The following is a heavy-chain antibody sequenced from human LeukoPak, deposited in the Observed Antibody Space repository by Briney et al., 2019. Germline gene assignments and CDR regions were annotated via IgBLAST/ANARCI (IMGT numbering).Heavy chain of an antibody. J-gene: IGHJ4*02. Sequence: GGSLRLSCVASGFTFTDHPMNWVRQAPGKGLVWVSRINSDGSSTSYADSVEGRFTISRDNAKNTLYLQMNSLRAEDTAVYYCARVIDDYYSLVFDYWGQGTLVTVPS. CDR2: INSDGSST. CDR3: ARVIDDYYSLVFDY. V-gene: IGHV3-74*01. D-gene: IGHD2-21*02. CDR1: GFTFTDHP.